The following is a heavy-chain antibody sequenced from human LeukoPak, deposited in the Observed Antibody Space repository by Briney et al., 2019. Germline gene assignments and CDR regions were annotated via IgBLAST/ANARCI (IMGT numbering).Heavy chain of an antibody. J-gene: IGHJ4*02. Sequence: ATVKISCKASGYTFTDYYMHWVQQAPGKGLEWMGRVDPDDGETIYAEKFQGRVTITADTSTDTAYMELSGLRSEDTAVYYCATGNYYDSSGYYYWGQGTLVTVSS. CDR1: GYTFTDYY. D-gene: IGHD3-22*01. V-gene: IGHV1-69-2*01. CDR3: ATGNYYDSSGYYY. CDR2: VDPDDGET.